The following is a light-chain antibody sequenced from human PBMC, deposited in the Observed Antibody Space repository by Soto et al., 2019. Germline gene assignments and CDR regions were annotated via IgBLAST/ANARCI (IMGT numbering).Light chain of an antibody. Sequence: ELVLTQCPCTLSLSPGESATLSCRASQGLXSNYRAWHQQKPGKPPRLPXDGASSMATGSPDRLSGSGSGTDFTLTISRLEPEYFAVYFCQQYGVATITFGPGTKVEI. CDR1: QGLXSNY. CDR2: GAS. CDR3: QQYGVATIT. J-gene: IGKJ3*01. V-gene: IGKV3-20*01.